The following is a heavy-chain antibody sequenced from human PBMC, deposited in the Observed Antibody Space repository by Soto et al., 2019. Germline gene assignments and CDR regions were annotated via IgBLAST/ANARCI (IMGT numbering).Heavy chain of an antibody. D-gene: IGHD6-13*01. J-gene: IGHJ4*02. V-gene: IGHV4-34*01. CDR3: ASRSSSSYLQERGFDY. CDR1: GGSFRGYY. Sequence: QVQLQQWGAGLLKPSETLSLTCAVYGGSFRGYYWSWIRQPPGKGLEWLVEINHGGSTNYNPSLKRRVTIPEDTTKNQFSQKHSSVTAADTAVYYCASRSSSSYLQERGFDYWGQGTLVTVSS. CDR2: INHGGST.